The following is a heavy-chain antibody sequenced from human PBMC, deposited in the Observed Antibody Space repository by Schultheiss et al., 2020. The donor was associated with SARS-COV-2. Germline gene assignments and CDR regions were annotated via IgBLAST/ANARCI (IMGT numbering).Heavy chain of an antibody. CDR1: GFTFSSYA. J-gene: IGHJ6*02. V-gene: IGHV3-23*01. CDR2: ISDSGGST. CDR3: AKRPLRYFDV. D-gene: IGHD3-9*01. Sequence: GGSLRLSCAASGFTFSSYAMSWVRQAPGKGLEWVSTISDSGGSTYYADSVKGRFTISRDNSKNTLYLQMNSLRAEDTAVYYCAKRPLRYFDVWGQGTTVTVSS.